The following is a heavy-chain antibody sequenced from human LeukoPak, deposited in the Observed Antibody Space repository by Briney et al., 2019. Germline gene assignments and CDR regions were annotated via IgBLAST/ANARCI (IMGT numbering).Heavy chain of an antibody. CDR1: GYTFTSYG. V-gene: IGHV1-18*01. J-gene: IGHJ4*02. D-gene: IGHD3-22*01. CDR3: ARAIPHSYYYDSSSYEDY. CDR2: ISAYNGNT. Sequence: ASVKVSCKASGYTFTSYGISWVRQATGQGLEWMGWISAYNGNTNYARKLQGRVTMSTDASTSTAYMELRSLRSDDTAVYFCARAIPHSYYYDSSSYEDYWGQGTLVTVS.